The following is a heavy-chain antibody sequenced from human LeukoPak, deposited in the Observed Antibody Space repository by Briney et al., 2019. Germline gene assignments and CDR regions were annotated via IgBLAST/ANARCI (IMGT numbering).Heavy chain of an antibody. D-gene: IGHD6-13*01. CDR1: GYTFTSYD. CDR3: AYGYSSSRLYYYYGMDV. V-gene: IGHV1-8*01. Sequence: GASVKVSCKASGYTFTSYDINWVRQATGQGLEWMGWMNPNSGNTGYAQKFQGRVTMTRNTSISTAYMELSSLRSEDTAVYYCAYGYSSSRLYYYYGMDVWGQGTTVTVSS. CDR2: MNPNSGNT. J-gene: IGHJ6*02.